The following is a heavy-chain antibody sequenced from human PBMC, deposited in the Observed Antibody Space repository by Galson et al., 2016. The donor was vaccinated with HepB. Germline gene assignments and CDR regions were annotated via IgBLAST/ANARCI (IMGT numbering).Heavy chain of an antibody. J-gene: IGHJ1*01. D-gene: IGHD4-17*01. CDR1: GFSFSRYA. CDR3: ARSFYGDYAEHFQH. Sequence: SLRLSCAASGFSFSRYAMHWVRQAPGKGLEWVAVISYDGSNKYYADSVKGRFTISRDNSKKTLSLQMNSLRAEGTAVYYCARSFYGDYAEHFQHWGQGTLSSSPQ. CDR2: ISYDGSNK. V-gene: IGHV3-30-3*01.